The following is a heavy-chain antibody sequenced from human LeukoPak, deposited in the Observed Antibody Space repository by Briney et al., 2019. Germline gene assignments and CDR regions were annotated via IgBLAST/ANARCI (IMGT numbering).Heavy chain of an antibody. CDR2: ISYDGSNK. CDR3: AKDLVRGVIMPYDAFDI. D-gene: IGHD3-10*01. V-gene: IGHV3-30*18. CDR1: GFTFSSYG. Sequence: PGRSLRLSCAASGFTFSSYGMHWVRQAPGKGLEWVADISYDGSNKYYADSVKGRFTISRDNSKNTLYLQMNSLRAEDTAVYYCAKDLVRGVIMPYDAFDIWGQGTMVTVSS. J-gene: IGHJ3*02.